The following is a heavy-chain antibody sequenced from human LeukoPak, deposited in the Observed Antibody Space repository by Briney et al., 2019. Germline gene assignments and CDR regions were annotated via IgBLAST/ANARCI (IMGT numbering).Heavy chain of an antibody. CDR2: VSGRDTST. J-gene: IGHJ4*02. Sequence: GASLRLSCAASGFTFSNYAVSWVRQAPGKGLEWVSAVSGRDTSTYYADSVKGRFTISRDNSKNTLYLQMNSLRAEDTAIYYCAKWGDYDVLTGYYDSDYWGQGTLVTVSS. CDR3: AKWGDYDVLTGYYDSDY. V-gene: IGHV3-23*01. CDR1: GFTFSNYA. D-gene: IGHD3-9*01.